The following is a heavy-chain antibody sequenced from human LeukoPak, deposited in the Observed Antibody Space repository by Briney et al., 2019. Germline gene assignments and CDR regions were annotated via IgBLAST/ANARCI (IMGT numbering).Heavy chain of an antibody. CDR1: GFTFDDYA. J-gene: IGHJ4*02. Sequence: GGSLRLSCAASGFTFDDYAMHWVRQAPGKGLEWVSGISWNSGSIGYADSVKGRFTISRDNAKNSLYLQMNSLRAEDTALYCCAKDKRRGYSYGYFDYWGQGTLVTVSS. V-gene: IGHV3-9*01. D-gene: IGHD5-18*01. CDR3: AKDKRRGYSYGYFDY. CDR2: ISWNSGSI.